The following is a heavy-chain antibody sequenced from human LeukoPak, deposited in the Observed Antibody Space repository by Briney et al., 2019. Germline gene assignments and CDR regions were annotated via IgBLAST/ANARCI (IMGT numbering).Heavy chain of an antibody. J-gene: IGHJ4*02. CDR1: GFTFDDYA. D-gene: IGHD6-19*01. CDR3: AKGLDSSGWGNFDY. V-gene: IGHV3-43D*03. Sequence: GGSLRLSCAASGFTFDDYAMHWVRQAPGKGLEWVSLISWDGGSTYYADSVKGRFTISRDNSKNSLYLQMNSLRAEDTALYYCAKGLDSSGWGNFDYWGQGTLVTVSS. CDR2: ISWDGGST.